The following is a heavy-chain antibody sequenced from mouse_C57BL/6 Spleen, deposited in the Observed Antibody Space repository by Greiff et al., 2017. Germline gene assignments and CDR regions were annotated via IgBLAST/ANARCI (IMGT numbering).Heavy chain of an antibody. D-gene: IGHD4-1*01. CDR3: ARLGFYYFDY. CDR2: IDPSDSYT. Sequence: VQLQQPGAELVKPGASVKLSCKASGYTFTSYWMQWVKQRPGQGLEWIGEIDPSDSYTNYNQKFKGKATLTVDTSSSTAYMQLSSLTSEDSAVYYCARLGFYYFDYWGQGTTLTVSS. J-gene: IGHJ2*01. CDR1: GYTFTSYW. V-gene: IGHV1-50*01.